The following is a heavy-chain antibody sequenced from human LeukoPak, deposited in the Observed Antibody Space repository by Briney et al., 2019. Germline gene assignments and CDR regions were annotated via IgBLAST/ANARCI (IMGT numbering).Heavy chain of an antibody. J-gene: IGHJ5*02. CDR1: GYTFTSYA. Sequence: ASVKVSCKASGYTFTSYAMNWVRQAPGQGLEWMGWISAYNGNTNYAQKLQGRVTMTTDTSTSTAYMELRSLRSDDTAVYYCARDKAYGSSGWYNWFDPWGQGTLVTVSS. CDR2: ISAYNGNT. D-gene: IGHD6-19*01. CDR3: ARDKAYGSSGWYNWFDP. V-gene: IGHV1-18*01.